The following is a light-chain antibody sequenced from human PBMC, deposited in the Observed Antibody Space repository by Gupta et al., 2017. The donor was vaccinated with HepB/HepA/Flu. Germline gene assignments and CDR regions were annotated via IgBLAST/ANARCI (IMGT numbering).Light chain of an antibody. CDR2: DVS. CDR3: SSYTSSARV. J-gene: IGLJ2*01. V-gene: IGLV2-14*03. Sequence: QSALTQPASVSGSPGQSLTISCTGTSSDVGGYNYVSWYQQHPGKAPKLMIYDVSNRPSGFSNRFSGSKSGNTASLTISGLQAEDEADYYCSSYTSSARVFGGGTKLTVL. CDR1: SSDVGGYNY.